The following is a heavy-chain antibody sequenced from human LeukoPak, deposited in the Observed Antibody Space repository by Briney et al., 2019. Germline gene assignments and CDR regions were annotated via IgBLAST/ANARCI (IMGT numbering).Heavy chain of an antibody. J-gene: IGHJ4*02. Sequence: GGSLRLSCAGSGFIFDDYAMHWVRQAPGKGLAWVSLITWDGGSTYYADSVKGRFTISRDNSKNSLSLQMNSLRAEDTALYYCAKDGKNYFDYWGQGTLVTVSS. CDR2: ITWDGGST. V-gene: IGHV3-43D*03. CDR1: GFIFDDYA. CDR3: AKDGKNYFDY.